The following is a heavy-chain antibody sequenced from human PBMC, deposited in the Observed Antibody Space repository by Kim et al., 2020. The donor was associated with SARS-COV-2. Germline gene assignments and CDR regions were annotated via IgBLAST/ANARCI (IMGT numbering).Heavy chain of an antibody. CDR1: GYTFTSYG. CDR3: ARDVVVPAAMAGYYYGMDV. Sequence: ASVKVSCKASGYTFTSYGISWVRQAPGQGLEWMGWISAYNGNTNYAQKLQGRVTMTTDTSTSTAYMELRSLRSDDTAVYYCARDVVVPAAMAGYYYGMDVWGQGTTVTVSS. CDR2: ISAYNGNT. D-gene: IGHD2-2*01. V-gene: IGHV1-18*04. J-gene: IGHJ6*02.